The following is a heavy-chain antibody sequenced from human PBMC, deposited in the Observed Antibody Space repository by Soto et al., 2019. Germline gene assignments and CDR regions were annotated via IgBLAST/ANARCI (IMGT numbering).Heavy chain of an antibody. Sequence: PGESLKISCKGSGYSFTTYWIAWVRQMPGKGLEWMGIIFPGDSDTRYSPSFQGQVTISADKSISTAYLQWSSLKASDTAMYYCARHEPTVLSRRGGVSDYWGQGTPVTVSS. CDR2: IFPGDSDT. D-gene: IGHD4-17*01. CDR1: GYSFTTYW. CDR3: ARHEPTVLSRRGGVSDY. J-gene: IGHJ4*02. V-gene: IGHV5-51*01.